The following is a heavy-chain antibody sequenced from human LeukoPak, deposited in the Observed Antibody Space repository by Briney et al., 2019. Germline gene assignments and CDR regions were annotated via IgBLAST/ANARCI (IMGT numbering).Heavy chain of an antibody. V-gene: IGHV1-24*01. D-gene: IGHD6-19*01. CDR1: GYTLTELS. Sequence: GASVKVSCKVSGYTLTELSMHWVRQAPGKGLEWMGGFDPEDGETIYAQKFQGRVTMTEDTSTDTAYMELSSLRSEDTAVYYCARGYSSGWYTAEYFQHWGQGTLVTVSS. CDR3: ARGYSSGWYTAEYFQH. CDR2: FDPEDGET. J-gene: IGHJ1*01.